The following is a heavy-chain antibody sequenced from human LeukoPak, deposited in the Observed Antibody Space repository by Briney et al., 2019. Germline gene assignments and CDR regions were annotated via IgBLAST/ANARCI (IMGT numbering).Heavy chain of an antibody. CDR1: GFSFSSYW. D-gene: IGHD3-3*01. Sequence: PGGSLRLSCAASGFSFSSYWMSWVRQAPGKGLEWVGSIYYSGNTYYNPSLKSRVTISVDTSKNQFSLILTSVTAADTAVYYCARQTGAGLFILPGGQGTLVTVSS. CDR2: IYYSGNT. V-gene: IGHV4-39*01. CDR3: ARQTGAGLFILP. J-gene: IGHJ4*02.